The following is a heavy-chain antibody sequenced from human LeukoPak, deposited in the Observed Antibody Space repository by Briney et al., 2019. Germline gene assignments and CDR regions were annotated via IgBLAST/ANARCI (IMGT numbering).Heavy chain of an antibody. Sequence: GVSLRLSCAASGFTFSSYSTNWVRQAPGKGLEWVSSISSSSSYIYYADSVKGRFTISRDNAKNSLYLQMNSLRAEDTAVYYCARDVCSGGSCYSFDYWGQGTLVTVSS. J-gene: IGHJ4*02. CDR3: ARDVCSGGSCYSFDY. CDR2: ISSSSSYI. D-gene: IGHD2-15*01. CDR1: GFTFSSYS. V-gene: IGHV3-21*01.